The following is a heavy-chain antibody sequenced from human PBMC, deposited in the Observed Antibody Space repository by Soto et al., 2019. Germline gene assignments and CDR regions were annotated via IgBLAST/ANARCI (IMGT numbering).Heavy chain of an antibody. CDR3: ARDGFPYSSSWYYFDY. CDR1: GFTFSSYS. D-gene: IGHD6-13*01. Sequence: GGPLRLSCAASGFTFSSYSMNWVRQAPGKGLEWVSYISSSSSTIYYADSVKGRFTISRDNAKNSLYLQMNSLRDEDTAVYDCARDGFPYSSSWYYFDYWGQGTLVTVSS. CDR2: ISSSSSTI. J-gene: IGHJ4*02. V-gene: IGHV3-48*02.